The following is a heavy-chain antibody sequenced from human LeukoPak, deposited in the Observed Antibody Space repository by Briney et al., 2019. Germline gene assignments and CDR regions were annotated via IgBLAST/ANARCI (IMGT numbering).Heavy chain of an antibody. CDR2: ISSAGSYI. CDR1: GFTFSTYD. D-gene: IGHD5-18*01. J-gene: IGHJ3*02. V-gene: IGHV3-21*01. CDR3: ARAQGYSNAFDI. Sequence: GGSLRLSCAASGFTFSTYDMNWVRQAPGKGLEWVSSISSAGSYIYSADSVKGRFTISRDNARNSLYLQMSRLRAEDTAMYYCARAQGYSNAFDIWGQGTMVTVSS.